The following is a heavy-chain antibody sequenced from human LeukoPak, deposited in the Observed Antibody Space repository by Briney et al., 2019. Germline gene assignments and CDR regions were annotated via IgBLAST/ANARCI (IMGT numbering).Heavy chain of an antibody. D-gene: IGHD3-16*02. CDR3: AKRKVTSYTDALDI. CDR1: RFTFSSYG. Sequence: GGSLRLSCTACRFTFSSYGMHWVRQAPGKGLEWMAFIRYDGSNKYYADSVKGRFTISRDNSKNTLYLQMNSLRAEDTAVYYCAKRKVTSYTDALDIWGLGTMVSVSS. CDR2: IRYDGSNK. J-gene: IGHJ3*02. V-gene: IGHV3-30*02.